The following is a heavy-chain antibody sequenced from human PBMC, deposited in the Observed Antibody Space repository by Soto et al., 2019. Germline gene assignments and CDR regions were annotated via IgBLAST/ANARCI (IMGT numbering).Heavy chain of an antibody. D-gene: IGHD3-10*01. Sequence: ASVKVSCKASGGTFSSYTISWVRQAPGQGLEWMGRIIPILGIANYAQKFQGRVTITADKSTSTAYMELSSLRSEDTAVYYCARGGRYYYGSGSFPSPHPSDIWGQ. CDR1: GGTFSSYT. CDR2: IIPILGIA. V-gene: IGHV1-69*02. CDR3: ARGGRYYYGSGSFPSPHPSDI. J-gene: IGHJ1*01.